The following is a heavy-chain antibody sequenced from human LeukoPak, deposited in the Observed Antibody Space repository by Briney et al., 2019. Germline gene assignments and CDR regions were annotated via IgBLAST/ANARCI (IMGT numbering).Heavy chain of an antibody. CDR1: GFTFSNAW. D-gene: IGHD3-22*01. CDR2: IKSKTDGGTT. Sequence: PGGSLRLSCAASGFTFSNAWMSWVRQAPGKGLEWVGRIKSKTDGGTTDYAAPVKGRFTISRDDSKNTLYLQMNSLKTEDTAVYYCTTGLERLNTYYYDSSGYQLDYWGQGTLVTVSS. J-gene: IGHJ4*02. V-gene: IGHV3-15*01. CDR3: TTGLERLNTYYYDSSGYQLDY.